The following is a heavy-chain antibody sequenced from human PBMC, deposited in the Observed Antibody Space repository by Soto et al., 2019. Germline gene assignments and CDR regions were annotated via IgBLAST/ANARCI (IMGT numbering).Heavy chain of an antibody. CDR3: AKDQASGHGSFDS. CDR1: GFTFNIYG. J-gene: IGHJ4*02. CDR2: ISYDGSNQ. V-gene: IGHV3-30*18. D-gene: IGHD5-12*01. Sequence: VKLVESGGGVVQPGGSLRLSCAASGFTFNIYGMHWVRQAPDKGLEWVALISYDGSNQYYADSVNGRFTISRDNSKNTPFLQMTSLRADDTAVYYCAKDQASGHGSFDSWGQGTLVTVSS.